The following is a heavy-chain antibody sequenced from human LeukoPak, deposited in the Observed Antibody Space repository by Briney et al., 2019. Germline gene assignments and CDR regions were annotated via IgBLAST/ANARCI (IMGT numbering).Heavy chain of an antibody. CDR2: IYYSGST. D-gene: IGHD6-13*01. CDR1: GGSISSSSYY. V-gene: IGHV4-39*07. J-gene: IGHJ5*02. CDR3: ARSLGYQQSNWFDP. Sequence: SETLSLTCTVSGGSISSSSYYWGWIRQPPGKGLEWIGSIYYSGSTYYNPSLKSRVTISVDTSKNQFSLKLSSVTAADTAVYYCARSLGYQQSNWFDPWGQGTLVTVSS.